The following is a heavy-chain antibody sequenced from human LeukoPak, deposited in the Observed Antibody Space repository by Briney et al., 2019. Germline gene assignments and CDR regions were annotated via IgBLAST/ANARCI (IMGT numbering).Heavy chain of an antibody. V-gene: IGHV4-59*06. J-gene: IGHJ4*02. CDR3: ARDSRRTAAGFDY. Sequence: PSETLSLTCTVSGGSISSYYWSWIRQHPGKGLEWIGYIYYSGSTYYNPSLKSRVTISVDTSKNQFSLKLSSVTAADTAVYYCARDSRRTAAGFDYWGQGTLVTVSS. CDR1: GGSISSYY. CDR2: IYYSGST. D-gene: IGHD6-13*01.